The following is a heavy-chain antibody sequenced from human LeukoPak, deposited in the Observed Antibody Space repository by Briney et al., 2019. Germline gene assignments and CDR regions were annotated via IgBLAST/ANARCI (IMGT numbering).Heavy chain of an antibody. V-gene: IGHV1-18*01. CDR1: GYTFTSYG. CDR2: ISAYNGNT. CDR3: ARGSNVLRFLEWLSNSDY. D-gene: IGHD3-3*01. Sequence: GASVKVSCKASGYTFTSYGISWVRKAPGQGIEWMGWISAYNGNTNYAQKLQGRVTMTTDTSTSTAYMELRSLRSDDTAVYYCARGSNVLRFLEWLSNSDYWGQGTLVTVSS. J-gene: IGHJ4*02.